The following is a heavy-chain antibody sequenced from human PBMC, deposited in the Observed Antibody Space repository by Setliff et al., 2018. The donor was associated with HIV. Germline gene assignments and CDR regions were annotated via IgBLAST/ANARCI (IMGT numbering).Heavy chain of an antibody. CDR1: GYPFSNFG. D-gene: IGHD3-10*01. CDR2: INVYNGDT. J-gene: IGHJ4*02. CDR3: ATDRTQTGISMVRGRIVDPARYPLDY. Sequence: SVKVSCKASGYPFSNFGVSWVRQAPGQGLEWMAWINVYNGDTNFALKFQGRVTLTKDTSTETAYMELESLRSDDTAVYYCATDRTQTGISMVRGRIVDPARYPLDYWGQGTLVTVSS. V-gene: IGHV1-18*01.